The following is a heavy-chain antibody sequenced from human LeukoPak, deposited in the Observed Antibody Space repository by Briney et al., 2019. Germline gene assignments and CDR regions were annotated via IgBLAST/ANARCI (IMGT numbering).Heavy chain of an antibody. J-gene: IGHJ4*02. V-gene: IGHV1-2*02. CDR2: INPNSGGT. CDR1: GYTFTGYY. D-gene: IGHD6-13*01. CDR3: ARDQGGYYSSSWVFDY. Sequence: GASVKVSRKASGYTFTGYYMHWVRQAPGQGLEWMGWINPNSGGTNFAQNFQGRVTMTRDTSISTAYMELSRLRSDDTAVYYCARDQGGYYSSSWVFDYWGQGTLVTVSS.